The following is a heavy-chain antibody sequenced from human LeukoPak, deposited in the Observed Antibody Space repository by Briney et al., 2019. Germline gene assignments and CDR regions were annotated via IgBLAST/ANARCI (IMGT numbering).Heavy chain of an antibody. CDR2: FDPEDGET. J-gene: IGHJ6*02. CDR3: ATQDRGYYYYGMDV. D-gene: IGHD3-10*01. V-gene: IGHV1-24*01. Sequence: GASVKVSRKFSGYTLTELSMHWVRQRPGTGQEREGGFDPEDGETIYAQKFQGRVTMTEDTSTDTAYMELSSLRSEDTAVYYCATQDRGYYYYGMDVWGQGTTVTVSS. CDR1: GYTLTELS.